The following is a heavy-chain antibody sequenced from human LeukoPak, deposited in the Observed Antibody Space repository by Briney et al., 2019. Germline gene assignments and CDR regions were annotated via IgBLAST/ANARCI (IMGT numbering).Heavy chain of an antibody. Sequence: PGGSLRLSCAASGLTFRSYAMHWVRQAPGKGLEWVAVISYDATNKYYADSVKGRFTISRDNSKNTLYLQMNSLRAEDTAVYYCASSTVTTDYYFDYWGQGTLVTVSS. CDR1: GLTFRSYA. V-gene: IGHV3-30*14. CDR2: ISYDATNK. CDR3: ASSTVTTDYYFDY. J-gene: IGHJ4*02. D-gene: IGHD4-17*01.